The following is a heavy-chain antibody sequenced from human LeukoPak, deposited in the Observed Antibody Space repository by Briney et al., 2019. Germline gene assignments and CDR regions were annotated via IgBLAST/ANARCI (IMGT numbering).Heavy chain of an antibody. CDR2: INHSGST. Sequence: SETLSLTCAVYGGSFSGYYWSWIRQPPGKGLEWIGEINHSGSTNYNPSLKSQVTISVDTSKNQFSLKLSSVTAADTAVYYCARAEYSSSSYYYYYYGMTSGAKGPRSPSP. D-gene: IGHD6-6*01. CDR3: ARAEYSSSSYYYYYYGMTS. CDR1: GGSFSGYY. J-gene: IGHJ6*02. V-gene: IGHV4-34*01.